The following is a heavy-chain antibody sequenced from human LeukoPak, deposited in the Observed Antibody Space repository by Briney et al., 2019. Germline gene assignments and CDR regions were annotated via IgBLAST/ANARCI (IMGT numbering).Heavy chain of an antibody. V-gene: IGHV4-34*01. CDR1: GGSLSGYY. Sequence: PLETLSLICAVYGGSLSGYYWSWIRQSPGKGLEWIGEGGGRGGTKYSPSLKSRVTISADTSKNQFSLKLRSVTAADTAVYYCAKNGQTGFSFDPWSQGTLVTVSS. D-gene: IGHD3-9*01. CDR2: GGGRGGT. CDR3: AKNGQTGFSFDP. J-gene: IGHJ5*02.